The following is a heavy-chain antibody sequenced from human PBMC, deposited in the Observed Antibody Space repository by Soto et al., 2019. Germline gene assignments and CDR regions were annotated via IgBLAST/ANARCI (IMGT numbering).Heavy chain of an antibody. D-gene: IGHD3-10*01. Sequence: PSETLSLTCIVSGDSISNYYWSWIRQPPGKGLEWIGYIYYSGSTDYSPSLKSRVTISVDTSKNQFSLKLSSVTAADTAVYYCARLIGSGNYYFDYWGQGTLVTVSS. J-gene: IGHJ4*02. CDR3: ARLIGSGNYYFDY. V-gene: IGHV4-59*08. CDR1: GDSISNYY. CDR2: IYYSGST.